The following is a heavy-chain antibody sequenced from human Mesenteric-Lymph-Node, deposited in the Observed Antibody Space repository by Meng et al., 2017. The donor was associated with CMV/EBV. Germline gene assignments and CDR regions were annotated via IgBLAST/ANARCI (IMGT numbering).Heavy chain of an antibody. J-gene: IGHJ4*02. CDR2: INAYNGET. Sequence: ASVKVSCKTSGYSFSSFGISWVRQAPGQGLEWLGWINAYNGETTSAQKLQGRVTMTTDRSTSTVYIDLRSLRSDDTALYYWVRDSIWRALEYWGQATLVTVSS. D-gene: IGHD3-3*01. CDR1: GYSFSSFG. CDR3: VRDSIWRALEY. V-gene: IGHV1-18*01.